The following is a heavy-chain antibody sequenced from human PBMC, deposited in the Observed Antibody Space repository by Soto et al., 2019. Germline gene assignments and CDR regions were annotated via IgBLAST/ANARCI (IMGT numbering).Heavy chain of an antibody. CDR3: ARAGDSYMTTVVTPFDY. J-gene: IGHJ4*02. V-gene: IGHV1-69*01. CDR1: GGTFSSYA. CDR2: IIPIFGTA. D-gene: IGHD4-17*01. Sequence: QVQLVQSGAEVKKPGSSVKVSCKASGGTFSSYAISWVRQAPGQGLEWMGGIIPIFGTANYAQKFQGRVTIAADESTITAYMERSSLRSEDTAVYYCARAGDSYMTTVVTPFDYWAQGTLVTVSS.